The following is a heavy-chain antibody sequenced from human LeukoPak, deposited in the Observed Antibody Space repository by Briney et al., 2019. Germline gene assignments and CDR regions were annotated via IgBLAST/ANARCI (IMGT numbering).Heavy chain of an antibody. D-gene: IGHD1-1*01. J-gene: IGHJ4*02. V-gene: IGHV4-30-4*08. CDR2: IYYSGST. Sequence: SQTVSLTCTVSGGSISSGDYYWSWIRQPPGKGLEWIGYIYYSGSTYYNPSLKSRVTISVDTSKNQFSLKLSSVTAADTAVYYCARSNWNEVGDYWGQGTLVTVSS. CDR1: GGSISSGDYY. CDR3: ARSNWNEVGDY.